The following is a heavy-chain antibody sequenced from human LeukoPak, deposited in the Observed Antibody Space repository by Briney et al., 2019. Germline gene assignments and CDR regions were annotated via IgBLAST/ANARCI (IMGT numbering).Heavy chain of an antibody. V-gene: IGHV3-7*01. CDR2: IKQDGSEK. J-gene: IGHJ4*02. D-gene: IGHD4-17*01. CDR1: GFTFSSYW. CDR3: ARDVTPDYGDFSPQRY. Sequence: GGSLRLSCAASGFTFSSYWMSWVRQAPGKGLEWVANIKQDGSEKYYVDSVKGRFTISRDNAKNSLYLQMNSLRAEDTAVYYCARDVTPDYGDFSPQRYWGQGTLVTVSS.